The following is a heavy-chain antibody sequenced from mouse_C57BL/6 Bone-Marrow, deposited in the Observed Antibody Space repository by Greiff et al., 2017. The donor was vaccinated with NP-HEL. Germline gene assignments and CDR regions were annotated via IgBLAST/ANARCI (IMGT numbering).Heavy chain of an antibody. CDR2: IDPEDGDS. CDR3: TAKRAYPGYFDV. Sequence: EVQLVESGAELVRPGASVTLSCTASGFNIKDYYMHWVKQRPEQGLAWIGRIDPEDGDSEYAPTFHRKATITAETSSNTAYLQLSSLTSEDTAVYYCTAKRAYPGYFDVWGTGTTVTVSS. CDR1: GFNIKDYY. V-gene: IGHV14-1*01. J-gene: IGHJ1*03. D-gene: IGHD3-3*01.